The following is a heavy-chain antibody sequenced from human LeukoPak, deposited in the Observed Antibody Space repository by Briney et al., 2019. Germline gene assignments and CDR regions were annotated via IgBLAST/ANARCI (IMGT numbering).Heavy chain of an antibody. CDR3: ASTSTWYGSGIDN. CDR1: GGSISSSSYY. D-gene: IGHD6-13*01. CDR2: VSYSGST. J-gene: IGHJ4*02. Sequence: SETLSLTCTVSGGSISSSSYYWGWIRQPAGKGLEWIGSVSYSGSTYYIPSLKSRVTISVDTSKNQFSLKLSSVTAADTAVYYCASTSTWYGSGIDNWGQGTLVTVSS. V-gene: IGHV4-39*01.